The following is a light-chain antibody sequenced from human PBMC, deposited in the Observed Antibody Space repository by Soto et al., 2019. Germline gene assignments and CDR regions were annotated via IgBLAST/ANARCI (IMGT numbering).Light chain of an antibody. V-gene: IGKV1-39*01. CDR2: AVS. J-gene: IGKJ4*01. CDR1: QSVSSY. Sequence: DIQLTQSPSSLSASVGDRVTVTCRASQSVSSYLHWYQQKPGKAPKLLIYAVSSLQNGVSSRFSGSGSGTDFTLSISNLQPEDLGTYYCQQTSSTPTFGGGTKVEIK. CDR3: QQTSSTPT.